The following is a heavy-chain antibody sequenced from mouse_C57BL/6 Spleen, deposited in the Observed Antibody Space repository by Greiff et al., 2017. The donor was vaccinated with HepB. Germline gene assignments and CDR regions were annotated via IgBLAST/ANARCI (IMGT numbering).Heavy chain of an antibody. Sequence: EVKVVESGGGLVKPGGSLKLSCAASGFTFSDYGMHWVRQAPEKGLEWVAYISSGSSNIYYADTVKGRFTISRDNAKNTLILPLTSLRSEDTSMYYCARPPVYDEGLFAYVGQGTLVTVSA. CDR3: ARPPVYDEGLFAY. CDR1: GFTFSDYG. J-gene: IGHJ3*01. CDR2: ISSGSSNI. V-gene: IGHV5-17*01. D-gene: IGHD2-12*01.